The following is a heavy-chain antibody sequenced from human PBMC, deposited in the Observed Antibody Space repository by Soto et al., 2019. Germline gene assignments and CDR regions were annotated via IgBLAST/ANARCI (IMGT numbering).Heavy chain of an antibody. CDR3: ARGRITIFGVVIPGDYGMDV. CDR1: GYTFTSYD. D-gene: IGHD3-3*01. Sequence: QVQLVQSGAEVKKPGASVKVSCKASGYTFTSYDINWVRQATGQGLEWMGWMNPNSGNTGYAQKFQGRVTMTRNTSISKAYMELSSLRSEDTAVYYCARGRITIFGVVIPGDYGMDVWGQGTTVTVSS. J-gene: IGHJ6*02. V-gene: IGHV1-8*01. CDR2: MNPNSGNT.